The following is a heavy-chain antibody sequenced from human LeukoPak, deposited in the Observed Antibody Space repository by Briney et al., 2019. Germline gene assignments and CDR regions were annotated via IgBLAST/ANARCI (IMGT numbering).Heavy chain of an antibody. J-gene: IGHJ6*03. D-gene: IGHD3-10*01. V-gene: IGHV4-34*01. Sequence: PSETLSLTCGVYGGSLRGHYWSWIRQPPGKGLEWVGEINHSGSTNYNPSFWGRVTISVDTSKNQFFLKLNSVTAADTAVYYRARESDPITGYFYYYMDVWGRGTTVTVSS. CDR1: GGSLRGHY. CDR3: ARESDPITGYFYYYMDV. CDR2: INHSGST.